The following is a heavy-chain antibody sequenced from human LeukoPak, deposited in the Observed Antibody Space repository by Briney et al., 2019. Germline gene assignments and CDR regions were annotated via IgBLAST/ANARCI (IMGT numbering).Heavy chain of an antibody. D-gene: IGHD3-22*01. CDR3: ARGGYYDSSGYFIFCAFDI. V-gene: IGHV1-18*01. CDR1: GYTFTGDV. CDR2: ISAYNGNT. J-gene: IGHJ3*02. Sequence: ASVKVSCKASGYTFTGDVISWVRQAPGQGLEWVGWISAYNGNTNYAQKLQGRVTMTTDTSTSTAYMELRSLRSDDTAVYYCARGGYYDSSGYFIFCAFDIWGQGTMVTVSS.